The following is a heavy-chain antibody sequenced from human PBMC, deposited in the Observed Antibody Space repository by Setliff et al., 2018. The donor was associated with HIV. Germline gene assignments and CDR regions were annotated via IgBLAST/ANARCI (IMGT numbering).Heavy chain of an antibody. CDR3: ARRAVAGTSFDY. V-gene: IGHV4-39*02. CDR2: IYYSGST. D-gene: IGHD6-19*01. CDR1: GGSISSSSYY. J-gene: IGHJ4*02. Sequence: SETLSLTCTVSGGSISSSSYYWGWIRQPPGKGLEWIGSIYYSGSTYYNPSLESRVTISVDTSKNHFSLRLSSVTAADTAVYYCARRAVAGTSFDYWGQGTPVTVSS.